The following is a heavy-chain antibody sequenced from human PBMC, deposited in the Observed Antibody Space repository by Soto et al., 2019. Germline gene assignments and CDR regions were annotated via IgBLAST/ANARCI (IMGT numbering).Heavy chain of an antibody. CDR1: GDSFTSYW. CDR3: AIFTYYYDSSGYYPRDY. D-gene: IGHD3-22*01. J-gene: IGHJ4*02. CDR2: IDPSDSYT. V-gene: IGHV5-10-1*01. Sequence: PGESLKISCKGSGDSFTSYWISWVRQMPGKGLEWMGRIDPSDSYTNYSPSFQGHVTISADKSISTAYLQWSSLKASDTAMYYCAIFTYYYDSSGYYPRDYWGQGTLVTVSS.